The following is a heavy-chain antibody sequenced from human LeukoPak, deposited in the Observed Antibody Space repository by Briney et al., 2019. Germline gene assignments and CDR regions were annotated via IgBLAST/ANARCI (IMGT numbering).Heavy chain of an antibody. CDR3: ARAPNPDFFDD. CDR2: IYYSGST. Sequence: SETLSLTCTVSGGSISSYYWSWIRQPPGKGLEWIGYIYYSGSTNYNPSLKSRVTISVDTSRNQFSLKLSSVTAADTAVYYCARAPNPDFFDDWGQGTLVTVSS. J-gene: IGHJ4*02. D-gene: IGHD2-8*01. V-gene: IGHV4-59*01. CDR1: GGSISSYY.